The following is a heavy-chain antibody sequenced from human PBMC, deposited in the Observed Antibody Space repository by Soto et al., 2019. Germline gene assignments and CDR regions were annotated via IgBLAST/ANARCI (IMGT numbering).Heavy chain of an antibody. J-gene: IGHJ6*02. CDR1: GFTFSVYA. V-gene: IGHV3-23*01. CDR3: ASLGVGDWANYYYYYGMDV. D-gene: IGHD2-21*02. CDR2: VTANGGST. Sequence: LRLSCAATGFTFSVYAMTWVRQSPGKGLEWVSAVTANGGSTYSADSVKGRFTISRDNSKNTLFLQMNSLRAEDTAVYYCASLGVGDWANYYYYYGMDVWGQGTTVTVSS.